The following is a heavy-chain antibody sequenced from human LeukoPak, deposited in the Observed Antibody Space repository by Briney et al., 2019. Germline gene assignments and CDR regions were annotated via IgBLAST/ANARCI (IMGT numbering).Heavy chain of an antibody. J-gene: IGHJ4*02. Sequence: NPSETLSLTCAVYGGSFSGYYWSWIRQPPGKGLEWIGEINHSGSTNYNPSLKSRVTISVDTSKNQFSLKLSSVTAADTAVYYCARAPGYSSGWYGARGTSRHFDYWGQGTLVTVSS. V-gene: IGHV4-34*01. CDR3: ARAPGYSSGWYGARGTSRHFDY. D-gene: IGHD6-19*01. CDR1: GGSFSGYY. CDR2: INHSGST.